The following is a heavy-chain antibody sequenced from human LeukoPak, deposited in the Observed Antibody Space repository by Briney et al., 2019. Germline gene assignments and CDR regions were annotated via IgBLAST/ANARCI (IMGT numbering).Heavy chain of an antibody. CDR3: ARSLGYSYGYAPGY. V-gene: IGHV3-66*01. Sequence: PGGSLRLSCAASGFTVSSNYMSWVRQAPGKGLEWVSVIYSGGSTYYADSVKGRFTISRDNSKNTLYLQMNSLRAEDTAVYYCARSLGYSYGYAPGYWGQGTLVTVSS. J-gene: IGHJ4*02. CDR1: GFTVSSNY. D-gene: IGHD5-18*01. CDR2: IYSGGST.